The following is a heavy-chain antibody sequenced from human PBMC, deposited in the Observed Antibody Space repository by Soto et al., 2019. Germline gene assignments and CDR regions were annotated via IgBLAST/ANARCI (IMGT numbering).Heavy chain of an antibody. D-gene: IGHD3-9*01. CDR2: ISSSSSYI. Sequence: GGSLRLSCAASGFTFSSYSMNWVRQAPGKGLEWVSSISSSSSYIYYADSVKGRFTISRDNAKNSLYLQMNSLRAEDTAVYYCARDAVDILTGYHFDYWGQGTLVTVSS. V-gene: IGHV3-21*01. CDR3: ARDAVDILTGYHFDY. CDR1: GFTFSSYS. J-gene: IGHJ4*02.